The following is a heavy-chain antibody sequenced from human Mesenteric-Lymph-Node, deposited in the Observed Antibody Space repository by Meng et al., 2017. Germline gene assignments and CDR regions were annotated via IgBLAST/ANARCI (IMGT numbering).Heavy chain of an antibody. J-gene: IGHJ4*02. V-gene: IGHV3-21*01. CDR1: GFTFSSYS. Sequence: GESLKISCAASGFTFSSYSMSWVRQAPGKGLEWVSSISSSSSYIYYADSVKGRFTISRDNAKNSLYLQMNSLRAEDTAVYYCAREETRGYSYGYLYAYWGQGTLVTVSS. CDR3: AREETRGYSYGYLYAY. D-gene: IGHD5-18*01. CDR2: ISSSSSYI.